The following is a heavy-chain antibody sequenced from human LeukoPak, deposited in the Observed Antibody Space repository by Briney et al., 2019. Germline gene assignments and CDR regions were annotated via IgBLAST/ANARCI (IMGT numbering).Heavy chain of an antibody. CDR2: MNPNSGNT. J-gene: IGHJ4*02. CDR3: ARVVGDGTLIDY. CDR1: GYTFTSYD. D-gene: IGHD3-16*01. Sequence: ASVKVSCKASGYTFTSYDINWVRQATGQGLEWMGWMNPNSGNTGYAQKFQGRVTINRDNSISTAYMELSSLRSEDTAVYYCARVVGDGTLIDYWGQGTLVTVS. V-gene: IGHV1-8*03.